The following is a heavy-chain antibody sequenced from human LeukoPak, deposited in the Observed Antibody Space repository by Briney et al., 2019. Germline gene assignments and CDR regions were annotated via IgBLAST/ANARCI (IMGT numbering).Heavy chain of an antibody. J-gene: IGHJ5*02. D-gene: IGHD3-3*01. CDR2: ISAYNGNT. Sequence: ASVKVSCKASGYTFTSYGISWVRQAPGQGLEWMGWISAYNGNTNYAQKLQGRVTMTTDTSTSTAYMELRSLRSDDTAVYYCARDNSDFWSGYYVSWFDPWGQGTLVTVSP. V-gene: IGHV1-18*01. CDR1: GYTFTSYG. CDR3: ARDNSDFWSGYYVSWFDP.